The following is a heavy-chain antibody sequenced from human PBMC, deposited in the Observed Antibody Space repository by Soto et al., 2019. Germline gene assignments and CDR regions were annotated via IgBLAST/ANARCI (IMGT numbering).Heavy chain of an antibody. J-gene: IGHJ6*02. Sequence: SVKVSCKASGGTFSTYAISWVRQAPGQGLEWMGGIIPILGTANYAQKFQGRVKINADESTTTAYMELSSLKSEDTAVYYCASTLTGYYYYYGMDVWGQGTTVTVSS. CDR3: ASTLTGYYYYYGMDV. V-gene: IGHV1-69*13. D-gene: IGHD3-9*01. CDR1: GGTFSTYA. CDR2: IIPILGTA.